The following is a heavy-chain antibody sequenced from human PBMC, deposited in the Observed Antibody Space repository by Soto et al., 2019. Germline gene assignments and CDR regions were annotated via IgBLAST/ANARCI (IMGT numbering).Heavy chain of an antibody. CDR3: ARSRRGDFSSGWYSRWGYYTSGMAV. D-gene: IGHD6-19*01. CDR2: IYPGDSDT. CDR1: GYSFTSYW. J-gene: IGHJ6*02. V-gene: IGHV5-51*01. Sequence: PGESLKISCKGSGYSFTSYWIGWVRQMPGKGLEWMGIIYPGDSDTKYSPSLQGQVTISADTSISTAYLQWTSLKASDTAMYYRARSRRGDFSSGWYSRWGYYTSGMAVWGQGTTVPVSS.